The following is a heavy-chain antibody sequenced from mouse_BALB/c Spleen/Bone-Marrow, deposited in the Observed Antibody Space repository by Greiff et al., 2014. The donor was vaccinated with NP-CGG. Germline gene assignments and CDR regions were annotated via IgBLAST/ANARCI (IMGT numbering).Heavy chain of an antibody. CDR3: ARITTATGAMDY. D-gene: IGHD1-2*01. J-gene: IGHJ4*01. CDR2: IWADGST. V-gene: IGHV2-9*02. CDR1: GFSLTNYG. Sequence: VQLVESGPGLVAPSQSLSITCTVSGFSLTNYGVHWVRQPPGKGLEWLGVIWADGSTNNNSALMSRLSISKDNSKSQVFFKMNSLQTDDTAMYYCARITTATGAMDYWGQGTSVTVSS.